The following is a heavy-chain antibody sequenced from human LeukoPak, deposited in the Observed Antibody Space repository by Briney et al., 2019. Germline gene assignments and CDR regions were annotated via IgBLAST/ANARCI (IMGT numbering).Heavy chain of an antibody. CDR2: ISAYNGDT. CDR1: GYTFTHHG. CDR3: ARDPSNTSGRYQYFDL. J-gene: IGHJ2*01. V-gene: IGHV1-18*01. D-gene: IGHD6-19*01. Sequence: ASVKVCCKASGYTFTHHGITWVRQAPGQGLDWMGWISAYNGDTKYVQNLQGRVTMTTDASTTTAYMELRSLRSDDTAVYFCARDPSNTSGRYQYFDLWGRGTLVTVSS.